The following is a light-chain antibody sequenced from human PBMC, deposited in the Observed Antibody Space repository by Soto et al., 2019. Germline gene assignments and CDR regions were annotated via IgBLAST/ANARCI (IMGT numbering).Light chain of an antibody. CDR3: HHYDHWPLT. J-gene: IGKJ4*01. Sequence: EIVMTQSPATLSVSPGERVTLSCRASQSVRSNLAWYQQIPDQAPRLLIYAASTRANAIPDRFSGSGSGTEFTLTISSLQSEDFAIYSCHHYDHWPLTFGGGTKVEIK. CDR2: AAS. CDR1: QSVRSN. V-gene: IGKV3-15*01.